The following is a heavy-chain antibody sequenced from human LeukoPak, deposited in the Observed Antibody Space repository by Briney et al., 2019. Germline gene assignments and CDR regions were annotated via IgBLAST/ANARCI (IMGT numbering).Heavy chain of an antibody. CDR1: GGTFSSYA. Sequence: ASVKVSCKASGGTFSSYAISWVRQAPGQGLEWMGGIIPIFGTANYAQKFQGRVTITTDESTSTAYMELSSLRSEDTAVYYCATNGRYFDWLLRSGFDYWGQGTLVTVSS. CDR3: ATNGRYFDWLLRSGFDY. V-gene: IGHV1-69*05. D-gene: IGHD3-9*01. CDR2: IIPIFGTA. J-gene: IGHJ4*02.